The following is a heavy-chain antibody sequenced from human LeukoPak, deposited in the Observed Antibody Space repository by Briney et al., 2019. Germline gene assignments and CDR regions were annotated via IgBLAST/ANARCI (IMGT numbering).Heavy chain of an antibody. V-gene: IGHV3-30*02. CDR1: GLTFGHYG. CDR3: ARDLLY. Sequence: PGGSLRLSCVVSGLTFGHYGMHWVRQAPGKGLEWVAFIHYDGSNEQYTDSVKGRFTISRDNSKNTLYLQMNSLRAEDTAVYYCARDLLYWGQGTLVTVSS. J-gene: IGHJ4*02. CDR2: IHYDGSNE.